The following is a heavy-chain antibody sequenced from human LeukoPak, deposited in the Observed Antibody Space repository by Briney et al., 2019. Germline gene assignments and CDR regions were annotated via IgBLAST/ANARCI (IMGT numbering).Heavy chain of an antibody. CDR1: GGSISSYY. J-gene: IGHJ4*02. CDR3: ARDRRDRLVNSLPDY. CDR2: IYHSGST. V-gene: IGHV4-38-2*02. D-gene: IGHD2/OR15-2a*01. Sequence: SETLSLTCTVSGGSISSYYWGWIRQPPGKGLEWIGSIYHSGSTYYNPSLKSRVTISVDTSKNQFSLKLSSVTAADTAVYYCARDRRDRLVNSLPDYWGQGTLVTVSS.